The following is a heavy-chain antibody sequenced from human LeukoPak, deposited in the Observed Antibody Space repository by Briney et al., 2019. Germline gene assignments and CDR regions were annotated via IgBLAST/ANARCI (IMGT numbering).Heavy chain of an antibody. CDR1: GFTFSDYY. CDR3: ARDPYYDILTGYYPSGWFDP. CDR2: ISSSGSTI. D-gene: IGHD3-9*01. J-gene: IGHJ5*02. Sequence: GGSLRLSCAASGFTFSDYYMSWIRQAPGKGLEWVSYISSSGSTIYYADSVKGRFTISRDNAKNSLYLQMNSLRAEDTAVYYCARDPYYDILTGYYPSGWFDPWGQGTLVTVSS. V-gene: IGHV3-11*04.